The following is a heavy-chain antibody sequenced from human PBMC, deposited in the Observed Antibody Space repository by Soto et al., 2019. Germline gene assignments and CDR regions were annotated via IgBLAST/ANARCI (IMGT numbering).Heavy chain of an antibody. CDR3: ARRGSGSYYDY. J-gene: IGHJ4*02. D-gene: IGHD1-26*01. V-gene: IGHV3-23*01. Sequence: GGSLRLSCAASGFTFSSFAMSWVRQAPGKGLEWVSVISDSGGSTHYADSVKGRFTISRDNSKSTLYLQMNSLRGDDTAIYYCARRGSGSYYDYWGQGTLVTVSS. CDR1: GFTFSSFA. CDR2: ISDSGGST.